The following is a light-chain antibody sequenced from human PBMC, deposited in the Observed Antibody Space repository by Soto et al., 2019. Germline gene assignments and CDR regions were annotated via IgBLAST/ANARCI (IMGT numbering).Light chain of an antibody. CDR2: GAS. CDR3: QQSYSTLWT. CDR1: QSITIY. J-gene: IGKJ1*01. Sequence: DIQVTQSPSSLSASVPDRVTITGRASQSITIYLNWYQQKPGEAPNLLIFGASTLQSGVPSRFSGSGSGTDFTLTISSLQPEDFATYYCQQSYSTLWTFGQGTKVDI. V-gene: IGKV1-39*01.